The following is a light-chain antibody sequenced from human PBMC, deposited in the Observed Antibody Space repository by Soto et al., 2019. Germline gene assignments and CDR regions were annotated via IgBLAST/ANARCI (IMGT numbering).Light chain of an antibody. CDR3: GTWDSSLTVAV. V-gene: IGLV1-51*01. CDR1: SSNIGNND. Sequence: QSVLTQPPSVSAAPGQKVSISCSGSSSNIGNNDVSWYQQLPGTAPKLLIYDNDKRSSGIPDRFSGSKSGTSATLGITGLQAGDEADYYCGTWDSSLTVAVFGGGTKVTVL. J-gene: IGLJ2*01. CDR2: DND.